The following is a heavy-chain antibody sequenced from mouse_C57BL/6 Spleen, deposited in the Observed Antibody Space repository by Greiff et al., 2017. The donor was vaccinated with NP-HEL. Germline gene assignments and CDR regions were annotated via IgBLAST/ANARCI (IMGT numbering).Heavy chain of an antibody. J-gene: IGHJ3*01. V-gene: IGHV1-39*01. D-gene: IGHD1-1*01. CDR3: ARYYYGSSEEPFAY. CDR2: INPNYGTT. Sequence: VQLQQSGPELVKPGASVKISCKASGYSFTDYNMNWVKQSNGRSLEWIGVINPNYGTTSYNQKFKGKATLTVDQSSSTAYMQLNSLTSEDSAVYYCARYYYGSSEEPFAYWGQGTLVTVSA. CDR1: GYSFTDYN.